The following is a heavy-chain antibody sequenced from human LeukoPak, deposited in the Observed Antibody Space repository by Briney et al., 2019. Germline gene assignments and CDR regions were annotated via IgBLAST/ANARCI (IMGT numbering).Heavy chain of an antibody. D-gene: IGHD2-15*01. V-gene: IGHV2-5*02. CDR3: AHSRRLRDCSGGSCYYFDY. J-gene: IGHJ4*02. CDR1: GFTISSSGVG. CDR2: IYWDDDK. Sequence: SGPTLVKPTQTLTLTCTFSGFTISSSGVGVGWIRQPPGRALEWLALIYWDDDKRYSPSLKNRLTTTRDTSKSQVVLTMTNLDPVDAATYYCAHSRRLRDCSGGSCYYFDYWGQGTLVTVSS.